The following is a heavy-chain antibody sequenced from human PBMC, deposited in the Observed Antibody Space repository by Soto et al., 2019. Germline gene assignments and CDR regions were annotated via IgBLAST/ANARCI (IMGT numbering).Heavy chain of an antibody. Sequence: GGSLRLSCVGSGFTFSTYSINWVRQAPGKGLEWVSSISSRSDIYYADSVKGRFTISRDNSKNTLYLQMNSLRAEDTAVYYCAKSVTTLDYWGQGTLVTVSS. D-gene: IGHD4-17*01. J-gene: IGHJ4*02. CDR1: GFTFSTYS. CDR2: ISSRSDI. V-gene: IGHV3-21*04. CDR3: AKSVTTLDY.